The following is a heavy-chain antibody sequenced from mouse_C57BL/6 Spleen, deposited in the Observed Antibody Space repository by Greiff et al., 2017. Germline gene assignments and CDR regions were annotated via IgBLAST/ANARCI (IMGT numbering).Heavy chain of an antibody. Sequence: VQLQQPGAELVKPGASVKVSCKASGYTFTSYWMHWVKQRPGQGLEWIGRIHPSDSDTNYNQKFKGKATLTVDKSSSTACMQISSLTSEDSAVYYCAIEAYYYGSSPWFAYWGQGTLVTVSA. CDR1: GYTFTSYW. CDR2: IHPSDSDT. D-gene: IGHD1-1*01. CDR3: AIEAYYYGSSPWFAY. V-gene: IGHV1-74*01. J-gene: IGHJ3*01.